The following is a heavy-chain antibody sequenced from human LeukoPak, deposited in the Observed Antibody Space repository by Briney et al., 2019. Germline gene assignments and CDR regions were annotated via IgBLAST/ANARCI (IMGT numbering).Heavy chain of an antibody. CDR1: GLTFTDEY. V-gene: IGHV1-2*02. Sequence: ASVKVSCKSSGLTFTDEYIHWVRQAPGQGLEGMAWINPNSGDTKYAQKLQGRVTMTRDTSIRTAYMELSRLTSDDTAVYSCATQRGSYLWGTDFDYWGQGTLVTVSS. D-gene: IGHD3-16*01. J-gene: IGHJ4*02. CDR3: ATQRGSYLWGTDFDY. CDR2: INPNSGDT.